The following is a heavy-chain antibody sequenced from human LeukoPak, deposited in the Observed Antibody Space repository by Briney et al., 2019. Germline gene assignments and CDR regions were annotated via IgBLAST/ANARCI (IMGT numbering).Heavy chain of an antibody. J-gene: IGHJ6*02. CDR2: ISAYNGNT. D-gene: IGHD4-17*01. V-gene: IGHV1-18*01. CDR3: ARDGYGDYPPADYYYYYGMDV. Sequence: GASVKVSCKASGYTFTSYGISWVRQAPGQGLEWMGWISAYNGNTNYAQKLQGRVTMTTDTSTSTAYMELRSLRSDDTAVYYCARDGYGDYPPADYYYYYGMDVWGQGTTVTVSS. CDR1: GYTFTSYG.